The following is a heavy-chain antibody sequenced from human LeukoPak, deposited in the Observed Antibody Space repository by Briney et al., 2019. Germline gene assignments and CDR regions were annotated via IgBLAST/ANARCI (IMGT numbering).Heavy chain of an antibody. J-gene: IGHJ4*02. V-gene: IGHV4-59*01. CDR2: IYYSGST. D-gene: IGHD3-22*01. Sequence: SETLSLTCTVSGGSISSYYWSWIRQPPGKGLECIGYIYYSGSTNYNPSLKSRVTISVDTSKNQFSLKLSSVTAADTAVYYCARRTYFDDSSGYYFDYWGQGTLVTVSS. CDR3: ARRTYFDDSSGYYFDY. CDR1: GGSISSYY.